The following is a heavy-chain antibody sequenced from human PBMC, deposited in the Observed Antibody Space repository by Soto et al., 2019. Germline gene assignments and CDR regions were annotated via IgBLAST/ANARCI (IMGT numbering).Heavy chain of an antibody. CDR2: IWYDGSNK. V-gene: IGHV3-33*01. J-gene: IGHJ4*02. Sequence: PGGSLRLSCAASGFTFSSYGMHWVRQAPGKGLEWVAVIWYDGSNKYYADSVKGRFTISRDNSKNTLYLQMNSLRAEDTAVYYCARDRGWELPLYYFDYWGQGTLVTVSS. CDR1: GFTFSSYG. CDR3: ARDRGWELPLYYFDY. D-gene: IGHD1-26*01.